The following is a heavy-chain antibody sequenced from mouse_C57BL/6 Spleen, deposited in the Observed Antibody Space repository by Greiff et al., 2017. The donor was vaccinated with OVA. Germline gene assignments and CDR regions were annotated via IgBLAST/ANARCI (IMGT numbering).Heavy chain of an antibody. CDR1: GFTFSSYT. Sequence: EVQLQESGGGLVKPGGSLKLSCAASGFTFSSYTMSWVRQTPEKRLEWVATISGGGGNTYYPDSVKGRFTISRDNAKNTLYLQMSSLRSEDTALYYCARRNWAYYYAMDYWGQGTSVTVSS. CDR2: ISGGGGNT. CDR3: ARRNWAYYYAMDY. V-gene: IGHV5-9*04. J-gene: IGHJ4*01. D-gene: IGHD4-1*01.